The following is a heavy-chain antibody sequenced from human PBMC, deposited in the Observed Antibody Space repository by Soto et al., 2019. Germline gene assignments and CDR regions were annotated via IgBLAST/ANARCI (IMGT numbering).Heavy chain of an antibody. V-gene: IGHV2-5*01. CDR2: IYWNDDK. Sequence: SGPTLVNPTQTLTLTCTFSGFSLSTSGVGVGWIRQPPGKALEWLALIYWNDDKRYSPSLKSRLTITKDTSKNQVVLTMTNMDPVDTATYYCAHAGGSPTYYYYGMDVWGQGTTVTVSS. D-gene: IGHD3-16*01. CDR1: GFSLSTSGVG. CDR3: AHAGGSPTYYYYGMDV. J-gene: IGHJ6*02.